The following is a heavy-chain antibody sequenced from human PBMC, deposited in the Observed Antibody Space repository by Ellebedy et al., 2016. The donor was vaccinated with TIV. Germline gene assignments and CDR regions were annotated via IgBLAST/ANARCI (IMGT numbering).Heavy chain of an antibody. J-gene: IGHJ3*01. Sequence: MPSETLSLTCAVSGGSIISTNWWSWVRQPPGKGLEWIGEIYHSGSTNYNPSIKSRVTISVAKSKNQFSLKLSSVTAADTAVYYCAKRQAYGDYEYAFDVWGQGTMVTVSS. V-gene: IGHV4-4*02. D-gene: IGHD4-17*01. CDR1: GGSIISTNW. CDR2: IYHSGST. CDR3: AKRQAYGDYEYAFDV.